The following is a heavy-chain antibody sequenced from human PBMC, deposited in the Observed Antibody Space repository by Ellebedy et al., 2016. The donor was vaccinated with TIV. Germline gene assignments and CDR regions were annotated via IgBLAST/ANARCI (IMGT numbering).Heavy chain of an antibody. V-gene: IGHV3-30*03. Sequence: GESLKISCAASGFTFNTYGMHWVRQAPGKGLEWVAVITYTGNTAYYADSVKGRFTISRDNSENTLYLQMNSLRVEDTAVYFCAREVRWDWSGPRLDYWGQGSLVTVSS. CDR3: AREVRWDWSGPRLDY. J-gene: IGHJ4*02. D-gene: IGHD3-3*01. CDR1: GFTFNTYG. CDR2: ITYTGNTA.